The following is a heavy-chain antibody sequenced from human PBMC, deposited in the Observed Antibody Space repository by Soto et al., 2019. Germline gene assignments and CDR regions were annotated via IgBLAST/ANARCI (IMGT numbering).Heavy chain of an antibody. CDR2: ISAYNGNT. CDR3: ARFPYYYDSSGALRYYFDY. V-gene: IGHV1-18*01. D-gene: IGHD3-22*01. Sequence: ASVKVSCKASGYTFTSYGISWVRQAPGQGLEWMGWISAYNGNTNYAQKLQGRVTMTTDTSTSTAYMELRSLRSDDTAVYYRARFPYYYDSSGALRYYFDYWGQGTLVTVSS. CDR1: GYTFTSYG. J-gene: IGHJ4*02.